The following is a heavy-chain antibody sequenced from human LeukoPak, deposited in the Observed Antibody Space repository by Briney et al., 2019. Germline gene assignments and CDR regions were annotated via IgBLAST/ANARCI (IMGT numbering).Heavy chain of an antibody. CDR3: ARETLEGKFDP. Sequence: GGSLRLSCAASGFIFSNYGMNWVRQAPGKGLEWVAAISASGSATSYADSVRGRFTISRDNSKSTTYLQMNSLRAEDTAVYYCARETLEGKFDPWGQGILVTVSS. D-gene: IGHD1-1*01. CDR2: ISASGSAT. J-gene: IGHJ5*02. V-gene: IGHV3-23*01. CDR1: GFIFSNYG.